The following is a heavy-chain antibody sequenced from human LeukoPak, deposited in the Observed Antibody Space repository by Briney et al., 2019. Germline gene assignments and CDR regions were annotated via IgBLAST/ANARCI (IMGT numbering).Heavy chain of an antibody. CDR2: IYTSGST. CDR3: ARGYSSSWYLNWFDP. J-gene: IGHJ5*02. V-gene: IGHV4-61*02. Sequence: SETLSLTCTVSGGSISSGLYYWSWIRQPAGKGLEWIGRIYTSGSTNYNPSLKSRVTISVDTSKNQFSLKLTSVTAADTAVYYCARGYSSSWYLNWFDPWGQGTLVTVSS. D-gene: IGHD6-13*01. CDR1: GGSISSGLYY.